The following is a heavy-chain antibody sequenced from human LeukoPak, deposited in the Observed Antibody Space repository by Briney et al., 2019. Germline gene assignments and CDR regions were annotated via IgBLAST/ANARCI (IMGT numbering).Heavy chain of an antibody. CDR1: GFTFSSYW. CDR2: INSDGSTT. D-gene: IGHD5-24*01. CDR3: TRGPRDGYNPLGY. V-gene: IGHV3-74*01. Sequence: GGSLRLSCAASGFTFSSYWMHWVRQVPGKGLVWVSRINSDGSTTNYADSVKGRFTISRDNAKYTLYLQMNSLTADDTAVYYCTRGPRDGYNPLGYWGQGTLVTVSS. J-gene: IGHJ4*02.